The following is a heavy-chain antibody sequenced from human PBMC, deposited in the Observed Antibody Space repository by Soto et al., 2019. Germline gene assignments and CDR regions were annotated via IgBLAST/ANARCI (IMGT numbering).Heavy chain of an antibody. D-gene: IGHD3-10*01. CDR1: GYTFTSYD. CDR3: ARGSMVRGVIMVY. CDR2: VNPNSGNT. Sequence: VSCNGSGYTFTSYDYYWVRPATGQGLELEGWVNPNSGNTGYSHKFQSRLIMARIASISTAYMELSSLRSEDTAVYYCARGSMVRGVIMVYWGQGTLVTVSS. J-gene: IGHJ4*02. V-gene: IGHV1-8*01.